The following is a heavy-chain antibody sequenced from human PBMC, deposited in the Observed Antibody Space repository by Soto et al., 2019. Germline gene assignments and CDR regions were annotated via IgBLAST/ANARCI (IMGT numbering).Heavy chain of an antibody. D-gene: IGHD2-15*01. V-gene: IGHV1-69*18. Sequence: QVQLVQSGAEVKKPGSSVTVSCTASGGTLISFTIYWVRQAPGQGFEWMGSFIPRIDKINYAQKFQDRVTLTADESSNTAYMELSSLTSGDTAVYYCARGWVDEAFDIWGQGKLVTISS. J-gene: IGHJ3*02. CDR2: FIPRIDKI. CDR3: ARGWVDEAFDI. CDR1: GGTLISFT.